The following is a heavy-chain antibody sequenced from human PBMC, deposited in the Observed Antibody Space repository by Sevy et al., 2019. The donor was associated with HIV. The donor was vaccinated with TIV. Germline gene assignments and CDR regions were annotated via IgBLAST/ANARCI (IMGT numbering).Heavy chain of an antibody. Sequence: GESLKISCAASGFTFSSYSMNWVRQAPGKGLEWVSYISSSSSTIYYADSVKGRFTISRDNAKNSLFLQMNSLRDEDKVQYYCARGLGYYYDSSGPKGAFVIWGQGTLVTVSS. D-gene: IGHD3-22*01. CDR1: GFTFSSYS. V-gene: IGHV3-48*02. CDR3: ARGLGYYYDSSGPKGAFVI. J-gene: IGHJ3*02. CDR2: ISSSSSTI.